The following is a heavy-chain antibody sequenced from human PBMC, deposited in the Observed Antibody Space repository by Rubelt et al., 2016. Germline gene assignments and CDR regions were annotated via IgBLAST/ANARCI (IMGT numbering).Heavy chain of an antibody. CDR2: INAGNGNT. V-gene: IGHV1-3*01. CDR1: GYTFTSYA. J-gene: IGHJ6*02. D-gene: IGHD3-9*01. Sequence: QVQLVQSGAEVKKPGASVKVSCKASGYTFTSYAMHWVRQAPGQRLEWMGWINAGNGNTKYSQKLQGRGTITRDTSGSTAYMELSSLRSEDTAVYYCARDQEYYDILTGYRSGMDVWGQGTTVTVSS. CDR3: ARDQEYYDILTGYRSGMDV.